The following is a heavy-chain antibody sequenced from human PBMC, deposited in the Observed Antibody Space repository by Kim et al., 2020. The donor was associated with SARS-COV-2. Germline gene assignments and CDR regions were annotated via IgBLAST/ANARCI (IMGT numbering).Heavy chain of an antibody. CDR2: IYYSGST. CDR3: ARGRRGGHSYGYGSGWYGNWFDP. CDR1: GGSISSYY. V-gene: IGHV4-59*01. D-gene: IGHD5-18*01. Sequence: SETLSLTCTVSGGSISSYYWSWIRQPPGKGLEWIGYIYYSGSTNYNPSLKSRVTISVDTSKNQFSLKLSSVTAADTAVYYCARGRRGGHSYGYGSGWYGNWFDPWGQGTLVTVSS. J-gene: IGHJ5*02.